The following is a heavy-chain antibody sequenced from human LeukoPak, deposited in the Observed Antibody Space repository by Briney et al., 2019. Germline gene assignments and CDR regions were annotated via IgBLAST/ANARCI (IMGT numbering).Heavy chain of an antibody. CDR2: ISSSSSYI. Sequence: GGSLRLSCAASGFTFSSYSMNWVRKAPGKGLEWVSSISSSSSYIYYADSVKGRFTISRDNAKNSLYLQMNSLRAEDTAVYYCAREKCSGGSCYGGDNWFDPWGQGTLVTVSS. J-gene: IGHJ5*02. D-gene: IGHD2-15*01. V-gene: IGHV3-21*01. CDR1: GFTFSSYS. CDR3: AREKCSGGSCYGGDNWFDP.